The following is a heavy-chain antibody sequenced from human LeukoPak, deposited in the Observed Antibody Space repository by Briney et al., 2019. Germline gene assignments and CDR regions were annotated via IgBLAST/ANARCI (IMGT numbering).Heavy chain of an antibody. D-gene: IGHD6-19*01. CDR2: INPNSGGT. V-gene: IGHV1-2*06. Sequence: GASVKVSCKASGYTFTNFGISWVRQAPGQGLEWMGRINPNSGGTNYAQKFQGRVTMTRDTSISTAYMELNRLRSDDTAVYYCAREQSMAVAGTDYWGQGTLVTVSS. CDR1: GYTFTNFG. CDR3: AREQSMAVAGTDY. J-gene: IGHJ4*02.